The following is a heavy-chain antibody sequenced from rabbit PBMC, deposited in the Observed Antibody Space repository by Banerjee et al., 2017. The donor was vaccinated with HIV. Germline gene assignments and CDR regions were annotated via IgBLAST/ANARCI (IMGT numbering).Heavy chain of an antibody. CDR2: IYAGSSGST. CDR3: ARGGSAYYTYFDL. D-gene: IGHD1-1*01. Sequence: QEQLEESGGDLVKPEGSLTLTCTASGFSFSNSYYMCWVRQAPGKGLEWIACIYAGSSGSTYYASWAKGRFTISKTSSTTVTLQMTSLTAADTATYFCARGGSAYYTYFDLWGQGTLVTVS. J-gene: IGHJ4*01. V-gene: IGHV1S45*01. CDR1: GFSFSNSYY.